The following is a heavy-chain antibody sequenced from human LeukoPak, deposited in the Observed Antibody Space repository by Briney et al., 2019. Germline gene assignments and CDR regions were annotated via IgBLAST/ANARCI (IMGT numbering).Heavy chain of an antibody. CDR1: GFNFSIYA. J-gene: IGHJ5*02. V-gene: IGHV3-23*01. D-gene: IGHD6-13*01. CDR2: ISGSGGST. Sequence: GGSLRLSCAVSGFNFSIYAMHWVRQAPGKGLEWVSAISGSGGSTYYADSVKGRFTISRDNSKNTLYLQMNSLRAEDTAVYYCAKCQVYSTNWFDPWGQGTLVTVSS. CDR3: AKCQVYSTNWFDP.